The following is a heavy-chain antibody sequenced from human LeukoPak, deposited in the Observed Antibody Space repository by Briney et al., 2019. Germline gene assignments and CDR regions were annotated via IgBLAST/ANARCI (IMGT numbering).Heavy chain of an antibody. D-gene: IGHD3-9*01. CDR2: ITGSGTNT. Sequence: GGSLRLSCVASGFTFSNYAMSWVRQAPGKGLEWVSAITGSGTNTYYAHSLKGRFTISRDNSKNTVFLQMNSLRHEDTAIYYCVIWGDYDVLTGYYVPDYWGQGTLVTVSS. CDR1: GFTFSNYA. CDR3: VIWGDYDVLTGYYVPDY. V-gene: IGHV3-23*01. J-gene: IGHJ4*02.